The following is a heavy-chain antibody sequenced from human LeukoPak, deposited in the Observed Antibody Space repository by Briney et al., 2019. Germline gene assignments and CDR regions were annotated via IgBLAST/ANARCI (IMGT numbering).Heavy chain of an antibody. CDR2: FNVGHGNT. J-gene: IGHJ4*02. D-gene: IGHD3-22*01. CDR1: GYTFTTYA. Sequence: ASVKVSCKTSGYTFTTYATHSVRQAPGDRLEWMGCFNVGHGNTEYSERFQGRVTITTDASATTHFMELSSLRSEDAAVYYCASQYYYGPTGYYGGFDYWGQGTPVTVSS. CDR3: ASQYYYGPTGYYGGFDY. V-gene: IGHV1-3*01.